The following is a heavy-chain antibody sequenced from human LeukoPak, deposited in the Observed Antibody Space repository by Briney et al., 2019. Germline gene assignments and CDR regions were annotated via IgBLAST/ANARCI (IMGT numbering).Heavy chain of an antibody. CDR2: IYYIGDSGST. CDR1: GDFISSGEYY. Sequence: SETLSLTCTVSGDFISSGEYYWNWIRQSPGRGLEWIGYIYYIGDSGSTNYNPSLKSRVTISVDTSKNQLPVKLSSVTAADTAVYYCARAFTSPGGFDPWGQGTLVTVSS. D-gene: IGHD3-16*01. V-gene: IGHV4-61*08. J-gene: IGHJ5*02. CDR3: ARAFTSPGGFDP.